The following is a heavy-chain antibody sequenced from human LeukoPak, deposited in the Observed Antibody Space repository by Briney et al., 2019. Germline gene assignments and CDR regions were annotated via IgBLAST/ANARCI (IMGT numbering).Heavy chain of an antibody. CDR3: ASSLFDP. CDR2: ISSSSSTI. CDR1: GFTFSSYG. Sequence: GGSLRLSCAASGFTFSSYGMTWVRQAPGKGLEWVSYISSSSSTIYYADSVKGRFTISRDNAKNSLYLQMNSLRAEDTAVYYCASSLFDPWGQGILVTVSS. J-gene: IGHJ5*02. V-gene: IGHV3-48*01.